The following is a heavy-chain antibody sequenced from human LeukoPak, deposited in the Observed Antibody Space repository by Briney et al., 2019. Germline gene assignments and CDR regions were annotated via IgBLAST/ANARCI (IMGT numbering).Heavy chain of an antibody. CDR1: GGSFSGYY. CDR3: ARGKIRTVAAAGTSTFNWFDP. Sequence: SETLSLTCAVYGGSFSGYYWSWIRQPPGKGLEWIGEINHSGSTNYNPSLKSRVTISVDTSKNQFSLKLSSVTAADTAVYYCARGKIRTVAAAGTSTFNWFDPWGQGTLVTVSS. CDR2: INHSGST. J-gene: IGHJ5*02. D-gene: IGHD6-13*01. V-gene: IGHV4-34*01.